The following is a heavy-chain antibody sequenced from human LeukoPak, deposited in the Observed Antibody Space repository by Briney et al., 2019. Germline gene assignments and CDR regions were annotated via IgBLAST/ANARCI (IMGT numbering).Heavy chain of an antibody. V-gene: IGHV3-23*01. D-gene: IGHD3-22*01. CDR2: ISGSGGST. CDR3: AKDTNSITMIVVVPYYFDY. Sequence: GGSLRLSCAASGFTFSSYAMSWVRQAPGKGLEWVSAISGSGGSTYYADSVKGRFTISRDNSKNTLYLQMNSLRAEDTAVYYCAKDTNSITMIVVVPYYFDYWGQGTLVSVSS. CDR1: GFTFSSYA. J-gene: IGHJ4*02.